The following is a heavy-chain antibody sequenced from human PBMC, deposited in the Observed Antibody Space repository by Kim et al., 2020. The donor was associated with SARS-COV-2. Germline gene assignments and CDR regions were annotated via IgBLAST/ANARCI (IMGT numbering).Heavy chain of an antibody. Sequence: SETLSLTCTVSGGSISSSSYYWGWIRQPPGKGLEWIGSIYYSGSTYYNPSLKSRVTISVDTSKNQFSLKLSSVTAADTAVYYCARHSTCCSSTSCYDLDYWGQRNLGTASS. J-gene: IGHJ4*02. V-gene: IGHV4-39*01. CDR1: GGSISSSSYY. CDR2: IYYSGST. D-gene: IGHD2-2*01. CDR3: ARHSTCCSSTSCYDLDY.